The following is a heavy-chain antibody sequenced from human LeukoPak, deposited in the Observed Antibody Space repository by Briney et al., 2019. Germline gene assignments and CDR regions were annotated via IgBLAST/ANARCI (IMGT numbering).Heavy chain of an antibody. J-gene: IGHJ4*02. Sequence: PSQTLSLTCTVSGGSISSDNYYGNWIRQPAGKGLEWMGRIYTSGSTKYNPSLKTRVTISIDTSKNQFSLKLTSVTAADTAVYYCLLRRDGYTHFDYWGQGTLVTVSS. CDR2: IYTSGST. CDR1: GGSISSDNYY. D-gene: IGHD5-24*01. CDR3: LLRRDGYTHFDY. V-gene: IGHV4-61*02.